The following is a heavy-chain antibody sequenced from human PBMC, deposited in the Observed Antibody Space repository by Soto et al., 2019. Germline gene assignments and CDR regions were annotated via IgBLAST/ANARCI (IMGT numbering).Heavy chain of an antibody. CDR3: ARGSRTNGVWRFDY. CDR1: GFTFSSYG. CDR2: IWYDGSNK. J-gene: IGHJ4*02. D-gene: IGHD2-8*01. V-gene: IGHV3-33*01. Sequence: QVQLVESGGGVVQPGRSLRLSCAASGFTFSSYGMHWVRQAPGKGLEWVAVIWYDGSNKYYADSVKGRFAISRDNSKNTLYLQMNSLRAEDTAVYYCARGSRTNGVWRFDYWGQGTLVTVSS.